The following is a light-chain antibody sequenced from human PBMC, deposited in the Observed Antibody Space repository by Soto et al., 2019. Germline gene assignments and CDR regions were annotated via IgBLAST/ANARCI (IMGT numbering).Light chain of an antibody. CDR3: QQYGSSPFT. Sequence: EIVLTQSPGTLSLSPGERATLSCRASQSVSSSYLAWYQQKPGQAPRLLIYGASSRATGIPDRFSGSGSGTDFTLTISRLEPEDSAVYDCQQYGSSPFTFGGGTKVEIK. CDR2: GAS. V-gene: IGKV3-20*01. J-gene: IGKJ4*02. CDR1: QSVSSSY.